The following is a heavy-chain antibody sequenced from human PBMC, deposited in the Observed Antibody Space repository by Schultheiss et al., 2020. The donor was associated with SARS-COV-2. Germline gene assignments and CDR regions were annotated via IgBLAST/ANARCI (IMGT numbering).Heavy chain of an antibody. J-gene: IGHJ3*02. D-gene: IGHD3-3*01. V-gene: IGHV4-59*01. CDR2: IYYSGST. CDR1: GGSISSYY. Sequence: WETLSLTCTVSGGSISSYYWSWIRQPPGKGLEWIGYIYYSGSTNYNPSLKSRVTISVDTSKNQFSLKLSSVTAADTAVYYCARGGYDFWSGTSPLPDAFDIWGQGTMVTVSS. CDR3: ARGGYDFWSGTSPLPDAFDI.